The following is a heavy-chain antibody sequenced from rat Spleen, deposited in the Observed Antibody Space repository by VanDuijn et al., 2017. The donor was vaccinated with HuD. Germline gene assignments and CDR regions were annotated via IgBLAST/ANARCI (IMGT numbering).Heavy chain of an antibody. CDR3: TTTGGYPNWFPY. Sequence: EVQLVESGGGLVQPGRSLKLSCAASGFTFSDYYMAWVRQAPTKGLEWVASISYDGGGTYYRDSMKGRFTISRDNAKSTLYLQMDSLRSEDTATYYCTTTGGYPNWFPYWGQGTLVTVSS. D-gene: IGHD1-11*01. V-gene: IGHV5-20*01. CDR1: GFTFSDYY. J-gene: IGHJ3*01. CDR2: ISYDGGGT.